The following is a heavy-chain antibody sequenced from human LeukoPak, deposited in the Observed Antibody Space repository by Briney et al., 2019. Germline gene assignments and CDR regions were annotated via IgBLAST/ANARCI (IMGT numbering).Heavy chain of an antibody. J-gene: IGHJ5*02. Sequence: SETLSLTCTVSGGSTSSYYWSWIRQPPGKGLEWIGYIYYSGSTNYNPSLKSRVTLSVDTSKNQFSLKLSSVTAADTAVYYCARQSSSWYNWFDPWGQGTLVTVSS. CDR2: IYYSGST. CDR3: ARQSSSWYNWFDP. D-gene: IGHD6-13*01. CDR1: GGSTSSYY. V-gene: IGHV4-59*08.